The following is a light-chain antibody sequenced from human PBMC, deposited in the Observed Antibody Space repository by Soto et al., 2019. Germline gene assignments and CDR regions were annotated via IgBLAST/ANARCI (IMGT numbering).Light chain of an antibody. CDR1: SSNIGAGYD. CDR2: GDT. V-gene: IGLV1-40*01. Sequence: QSALTQPPSVSGAPGQRVTISCTGSSSNIGAGYDVHWYQQLPGTAPKLLIYGDTNRPSGVPDRFSGSKSDTSASLAITGLQAEDEADYYCQSYDTSLSGSVIFGGGTQLTVL. J-gene: IGLJ2*01. CDR3: QSYDTSLSGSVI.